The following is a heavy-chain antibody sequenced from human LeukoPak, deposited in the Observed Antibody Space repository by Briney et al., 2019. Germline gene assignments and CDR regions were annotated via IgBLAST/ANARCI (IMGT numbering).Heavy chain of an antibody. Sequence: PGGSLRLSCAASGFTFSSYSMNWVRQAPGKGLEWVSSISSSSSYIYYADSVKGRFTISRDNAKNSLYLQMNSLRAEDTAVYYCARSRPTDYDILTGYYYYYYMDVWGKGTTVTISS. V-gene: IGHV3-21*01. CDR1: GFTFSSYS. CDR3: ARSRPTDYDILTGYYYYYYMDV. D-gene: IGHD3-9*01. CDR2: ISSSSSYI. J-gene: IGHJ6*03.